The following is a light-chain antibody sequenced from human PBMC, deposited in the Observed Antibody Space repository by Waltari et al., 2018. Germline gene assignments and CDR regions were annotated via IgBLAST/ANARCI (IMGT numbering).Light chain of an antibody. Sequence: QSGLTQPASVSGSPGQSITISCTGTSSDVGNYNLVSGYQQYPGKAPKLMVYEVIRRASGVSDRVSGSKSGNTASLTIYGLQSEDEADYYCCSYAGLGIYVFGTGTKVTVL. J-gene: IGLJ1*01. CDR1: SSDVGNYNL. CDR2: EVI. CDR3: CSYAGLGIYV. V-gene: IGLV2-23*02.